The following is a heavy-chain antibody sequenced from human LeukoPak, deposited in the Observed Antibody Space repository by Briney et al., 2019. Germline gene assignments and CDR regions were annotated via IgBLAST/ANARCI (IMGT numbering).Heavy chain of an antibody. CDR2: ISGSGDNT. D-gene: IGHD2-2*01. Sequence: GGSLRLSCAASGFTFSSYAMSWVRQAPGKGLEWVSGISGSGDNTYYADSVKGRFTISRDTSRNTLYLQMDSLRAEDTALYYCAKDSSTGWYYFDYWGQGTVVTVSS. J-gene: IGHJ4*02. V-gene: IGHV3-23*01. CDR1: GFTFSSYA. CDR3: AKDSSTGWYYFDY.